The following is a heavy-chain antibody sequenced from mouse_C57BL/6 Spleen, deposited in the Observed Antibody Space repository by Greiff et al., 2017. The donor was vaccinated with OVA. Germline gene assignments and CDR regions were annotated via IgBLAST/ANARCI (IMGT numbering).Heavy chain of an antibody. D-gene: IGHD2-4*01. CDR3: ARGGIYYDCARGYYAMDY. CDR2: IYPGSGST. J-gene: IGHJ4*01. Sequence: QVQLQQPGAELVKPGASVKMSCKASGYTFTSYWITWVKQRPGQGLEWIGDIYPGSGSTNYNKKFKSKATLTVDTSSSTAYMQLSSLTSEDTAVYYDARGGIYYDCARGYYAMDYWGQGTSVTVSS. CDR1: GYTFTSYW. V-gene: IGHV1-55*01.